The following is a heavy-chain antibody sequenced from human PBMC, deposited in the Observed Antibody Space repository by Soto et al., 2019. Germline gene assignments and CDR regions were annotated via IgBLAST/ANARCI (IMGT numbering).Heavy chain of an antibody. CDR3: AKVRFKLVSGVFDD. D-gene: IGHD2-8*01. Sequence: EVQLLESGGGLVQPGGSLRLSCAASGFTFSSYAMSWVRQAPGKGLEWVSAISGSGGNTYYADSVKGRFTISRDNSQNTMYIQMNSLRAEDTSVYYCAKVRFKLVSGVFDDWGQGTLVTSSS. CDR2: ISGSGGNT. J-gene: IGHJ4*02. V-gene: IGHV3-23*01. CDR1: GFTFSSYA.